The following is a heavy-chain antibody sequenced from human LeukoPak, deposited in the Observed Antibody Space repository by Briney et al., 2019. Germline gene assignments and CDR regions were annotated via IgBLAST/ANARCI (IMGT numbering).Heavy chain of an antibody. CDR1: EFTLNNYG. CDR3: AKHSSGITVAGTIQY. V-gene: IGHV3-30*18. CDR2: ISKDGSNE. D-gene: IGHD6-19*01. Sequence: QAGGSLRLSCAASEFTLNNYGMHWVRQAPGKGLEWVALISKDGSNEYYADSVKGRFTISRDNSKNTLDLQMNSLRADDTAVYYCAKHSSGITVAGTIQYWGQGTLVTVSS. J-gene: IGHJ4*02.